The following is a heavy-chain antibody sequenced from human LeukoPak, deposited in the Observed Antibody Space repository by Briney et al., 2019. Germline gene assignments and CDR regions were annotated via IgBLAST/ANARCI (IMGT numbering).Heavy chain of an antibody. V-gene: IGHV3-33*08. CDR3: ARDAQRGFDYSNSLEY. CDR2: IWSDGTEK. CDR1: GFTYNHYG. J-gene: IGHJ4*02. D-gene: IGHD4-11*01. Sequence: PGGSLRLSCTASGFTYNHYGMHWVRRAPGKGLEWVAVIWSDGTEKYYADAVKGRFTVSRDDSSNTLYLQMNSLRGEDTAVYYCARDAQRGFDYSNSLEYWGQGTLVTVSS.